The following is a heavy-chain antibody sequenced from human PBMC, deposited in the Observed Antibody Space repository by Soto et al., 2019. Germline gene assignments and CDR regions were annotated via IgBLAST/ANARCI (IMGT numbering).Heavy chain of an antibody. V-gene: IGHV1-18*04. CDR2: ISAYNGNT. CDR1: GYTFTGYY. J-gene: IGHJ5*02. Sequence: ASVKVSCKASGYTFTGYYMHWVRQAPGQGLEWMGWISAYNGNTNYAQKLQGRVTMTTDTSKSTAYMELRSLRSDDTAVYYCARPSPESPNWFDPWGQGTLVTVSS. CDR3: ARPSPESPNWFDP.